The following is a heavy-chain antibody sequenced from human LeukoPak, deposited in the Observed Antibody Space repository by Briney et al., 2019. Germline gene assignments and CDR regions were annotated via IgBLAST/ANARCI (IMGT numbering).Heavy chain of an antibody. CDR2: IYYRGAT. D-gene: IGHD3-10*01. J-gene: IGHJ4*02. Sequence: SETLSLTCTVSGGSINDYYWNWLRQPPGKGLEWIGFIYYRGATNNNPSPKRRVTTSIDTSNKQFSLKLSSVTAADTAVYYCAGVFSGRRPFELWGQGTLVTVSS. CDR1: GGSINDYY. CDR3: AGVFSGRRPFEL. V-gene: IGHV4-59*01.